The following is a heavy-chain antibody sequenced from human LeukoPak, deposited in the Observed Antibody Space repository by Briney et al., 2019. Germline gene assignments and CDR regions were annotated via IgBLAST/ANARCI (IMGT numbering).Heavy chain of an antibody. V-gene: IGHV3-66*01. D-gene: IGHD3-22*01. Sequence: GGSLRLSCAASGFTFSSYAMSWVRQAPGKGLEWVSNIHSGGSAYYADSVKGRFTISRDNSKNTVYLQMNSLRAEDTAVYYCATQYYFDSSGPAGFDYWGQGTLVTVSS. CDR1: GFTFSSYA. CDR2: IHSGGSA. CDR3: ATQYYFDSSGPAGFDY. J-gene: IGHJ4*02.